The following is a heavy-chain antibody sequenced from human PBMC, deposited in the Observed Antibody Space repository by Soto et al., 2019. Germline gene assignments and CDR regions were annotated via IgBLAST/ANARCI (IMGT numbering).Heavy chain of an antibody. CDR2: ISSSGKII. CDR1: GFTFSNYS. V-gene: IGHV3-48*02. D-gene: IGHD6-6*01. J-gene: IGHJ4*02. Sequence: SLRLSCAASGFTFSNYSMNWVRQAPGKGLEWVSYISSSGKIIYYADSVKGRFTVSRDNANNSLFLQMHSLRDDDTAVYYCARDRSPFSSSSGLGHWGQGTRVTVSS. CDR3: ARDRSPFSSSSGLGH.